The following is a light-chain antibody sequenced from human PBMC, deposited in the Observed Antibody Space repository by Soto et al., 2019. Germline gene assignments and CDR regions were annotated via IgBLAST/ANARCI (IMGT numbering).Light chain of an antibody. CDR1: QSVDSF. V-gene: IGKV3-11*01. CDR2: DAS. CDR3: QQRSNWPPT. Sequence: EIVLTQFPATLSLSPGERSTLSCMASQSVDSFLAWYQQKPGQAPRLLIYDASNRATAIPARFSGSGSGTDFTLTISSLEPEDFAVYYCQQRSNWPPTFGQGTKVEIK. J-gene: IGKJ1*01.